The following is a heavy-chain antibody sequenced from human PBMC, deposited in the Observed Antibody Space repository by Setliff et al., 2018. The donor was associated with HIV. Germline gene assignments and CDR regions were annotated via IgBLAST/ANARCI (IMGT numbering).Heavy chain of an antibody. J-gene: IGHJ4*02. CDR1: GYTFTDYF. Sequence: ASVKVSCKSSGYTFTDYFIHWVRQAPGQGLEWMGRINPSRHNTIYAPRYQGRVTMTRDTSISTAYMELGGLRSDDTAVYYCARNYGADSNYFDYWGQGTLVTVSS. CDR2: INPSRHNT. CDR3: ARNYGADSNYFDY. D-gene: IGHD4-17*01. V-gene: IGHV1-2*06.